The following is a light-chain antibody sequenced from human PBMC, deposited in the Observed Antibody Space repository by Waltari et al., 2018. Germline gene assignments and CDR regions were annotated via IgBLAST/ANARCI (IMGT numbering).Light chain of an antibody. CDR2: GKN. CDR3: YSRDSSGDHLRV. Sequence: SSELTQDPAVSVALGQTVRIRCQGDSLRGYYASWYQQKPGQAPVLVIYGKNNRPSGIPDRFSGSSSGNTASLTITGAQAEDEAEYYCYSRDSSGDHLRVFGAGTKVTVL. CDR1: SLRGYY. J-gene: IGLJ1*01. V-gene: IGLV3-19*01.